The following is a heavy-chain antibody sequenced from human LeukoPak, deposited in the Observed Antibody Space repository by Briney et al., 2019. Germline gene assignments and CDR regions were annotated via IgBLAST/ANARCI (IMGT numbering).Heavy chain of an antibody. D-gene: IGHD1-7*01. CDR1: GFTFTSSA. V-gene: IGHV1-58*01. Sequence: ASVKVSCKASGFTFTSSAVQWVRQARGQRLEWIGWIVVGSGNTNYAQKFQERDTITRDMSTSTAYMELSSLRSEDTAVYYCAADPNYDPYYYYGMDVWGQGTTVTVSS. J-gene: IGHJ6*02. CDR3: AADPNYDPYYYYGMDV. CDR2: IVVGSGNT.